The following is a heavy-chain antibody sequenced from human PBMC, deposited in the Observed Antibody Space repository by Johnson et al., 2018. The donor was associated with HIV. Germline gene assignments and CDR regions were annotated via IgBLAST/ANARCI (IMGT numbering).Heavy chain of an antibody. CDR2: ISYDGSNK. D-gene: IGHD6-13*01. V-gene: IGHV3-30*03. CDR1: GFTFSSYG. Sequence: VQLVESGGGLVQPGGSLRLSCAASGFTFSSYGMHWVRQAPGKGLEWVAVISYDGSNKYYADSVKGRFTISRDNSKNTLNLQMNSLRAEDTAVYYCARDKYPPTAAAGTDACDIWGQGTMVTVSS. CDR3: ARDKYPPTAAAGTDACDI. J-gene: IGHJ3*02.